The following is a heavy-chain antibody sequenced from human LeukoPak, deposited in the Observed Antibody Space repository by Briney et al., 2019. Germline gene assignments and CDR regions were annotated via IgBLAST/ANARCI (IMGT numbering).Heavy chain of an antibody. CDR3: ARGDSSSWYGFLYYYYMDV. D-gene: IGHD6-13*01. V-gene: IGHV3-7*04. J-gene: IGHJ6*03. Sequence: GGSLRLSCAASGFTFSSYWMSWVRQAPGKGLEWVANIKQDGSEKYYVDSVKGRFTISRDNAKNSLYLQMNSLRAEDTAVYYCARGDSSSWYGFLYYYYMDVWGKGTTVTVSS. CDR2: IKQDGSEK. CDR1: GFTFSSYW.